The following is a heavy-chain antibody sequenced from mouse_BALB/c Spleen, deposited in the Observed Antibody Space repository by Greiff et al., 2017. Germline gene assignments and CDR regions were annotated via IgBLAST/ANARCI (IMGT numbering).Heavy chain of an antibody. CDR2: ISSGGSYT. V-gene: IGHV5-6*02. Sequence: EVMLVESGGDLVKPGGSLKLSCAASGFTFSSYGMSWVRQTPDKRLEWVATISSGGSYTYYPDSVKGRFTISRDNAKNTLYLQMSSLKSEDTAMYYGARLRDYYGSSYDYWGQGTTLTVSS. CDR3: ARLRDYYGSSYDY. D-gene: IGHD1-1*01. CDR1: GFTFSSYG. J-gene: IGHJ2*01.